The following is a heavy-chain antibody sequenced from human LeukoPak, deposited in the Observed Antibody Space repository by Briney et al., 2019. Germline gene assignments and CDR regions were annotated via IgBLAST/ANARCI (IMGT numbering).Heavy chain of an antibody. J-gene: IGHJ3*02. D-gene: IGHD2-15*01. CDR1: GFTLSSYA. V-gene: IGHV3-23*01. CDR2: ISGSGGST. CDR3: AKERYCSGGSCYDAGRAFDI. Sequence: GGSLRLSCAASGFTLSSYAMSWVRQAPGKGLEWVSAISGSGGSTYYADSVKGRFTISRDNSKNTLYLQMNSLRAEDTAVYYCAKERYCSGGSCYDAGRAFDIWGQGTMVTVSS.